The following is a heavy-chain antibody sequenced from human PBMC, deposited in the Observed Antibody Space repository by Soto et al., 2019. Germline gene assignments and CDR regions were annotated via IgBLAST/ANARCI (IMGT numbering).Heavy chain of an antibody. D-gene: IGHD6-13*01. CDR2: IIPIFGTA. Sequence: VASVKVSCKASGGTFSSYAISWVRQAPGQGLEWMGGIIPIFGTANYAQKFQGRVTITADESTSTAYMELSSLRSEDTAVYYCARDRSGEQQLVFPMAFTWFDPWGQGTLVTVSS. J-gene: IGHJ5*02. CDR1: GGTFSSYA. V-gene: IGHV1-69*13. CDR3: ARDRSGEQQLVFPMAFTWFDP.